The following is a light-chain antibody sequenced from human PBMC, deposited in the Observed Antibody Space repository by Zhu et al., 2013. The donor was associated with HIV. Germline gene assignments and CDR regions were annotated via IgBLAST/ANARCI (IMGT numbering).Light chain of an antibody. CDR2: AAS. J-gene: IGKJ2*01. CDR1: QSINDW. Sequence: DIQMTQSPSTLSASVGERVTITCRASQSINDWLAWFQQKPGKAPKSLIYAASSLESGVPSKFSGSGSGTEFTLTISSLQPEDFAVYYCHQYNNCLVHFGQGPSWRSN. CDR3: HQYNNCLVH. V-gene: IGKV1-5*01.